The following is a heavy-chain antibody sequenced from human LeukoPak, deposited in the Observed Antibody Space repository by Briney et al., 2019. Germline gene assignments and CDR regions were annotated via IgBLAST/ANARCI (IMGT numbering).Heavy chain of an antibody. D-gene: IGHD3-16*02. V-gene: IGHV1-2*06. CDR1: GGTFSSYA. J-gene: IGHJ4*02. CDR2: INPNSGGT. Sequence: ASVKVSCKASGGTFSSYAISWVRQAPGHGLEWMGRINPNSGGTNYAQKFQGRVTMTRDTSISTAYMELSRLRSDDTAVYYCARDLSDYVWGSHRYWGQGTLVTVSS. CDR3: ARDLSDYVWGSHRY.